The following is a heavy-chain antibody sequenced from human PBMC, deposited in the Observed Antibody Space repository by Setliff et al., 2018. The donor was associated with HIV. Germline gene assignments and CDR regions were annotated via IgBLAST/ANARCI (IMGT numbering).Heavy chain of an antibody. J-gene: IGHJ3*02. CDR2: INPNSGGT. D-gene: IGHD6-13*01. CDR1: GYTFSDYY. CDR3: ARDPGYKSTWYGVFDI. V-gene: IGHV1-2*02. Sequence: ASVKVSCKASGYTFSDYYMHWVRQAPGQGLEWMGWINPNSGGTNYAQKFQGRVNMTRDTSISTTYMELSRLRSDNTAVYYCARDPGYKSTWYGVFDIWGQGTMVT.